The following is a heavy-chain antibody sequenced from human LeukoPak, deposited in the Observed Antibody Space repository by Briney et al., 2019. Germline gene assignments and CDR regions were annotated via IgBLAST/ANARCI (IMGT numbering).Heavy chain of an antibody. Sequence: GESLKISCKASGYSFSTYWIAWLRHMPGKGLEWMGIIYPGDSDTRYGPSFQGQVTISADKSISTAYLQWSSLRASDTAMYYCARRRLGSYSFDYWGQGTLVTVSS. D-gene: IGHD1-26*01. CDR3: ARRRLGSYSFDY. CDR2: IYPGDSDT. CDR1: GYSFSTYW. V-gene: IGHV5-51*01. J-gene: IGHJ4*02.